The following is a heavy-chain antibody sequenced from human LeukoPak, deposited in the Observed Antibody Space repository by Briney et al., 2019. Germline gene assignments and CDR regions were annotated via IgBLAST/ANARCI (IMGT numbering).Heavy chain of an antibody. Sequence: GASVNVSCTASGYTFTSYGISWVRQAPGQGLEWMGWISAYNGNTNYAQKLQGRVTMTTDTSTSTAYMELRSLRSDDTAVYYCARESNCGGDCRLYFDYWGQGTLVTVSS. CDR2: ISAYNGNT. J-gene: IGHJ4*02. V-gene: IGHV1-18*01. CDR1: GYTFTSYG. D-gene: IGHD2-21*02. CDR3: ARESNCGGDCRLYFDY.